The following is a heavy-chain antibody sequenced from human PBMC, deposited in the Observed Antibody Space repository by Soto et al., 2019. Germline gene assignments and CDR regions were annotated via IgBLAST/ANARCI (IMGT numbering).Heavy chain of an antibody. J-gene: IGHJ4*02. CDR2: ISYDASNK. V-gene: IGHV3-30-3*01. Sequence: GSLRLSCAASGFTFNSYAMHWVRQAPGKGLEWVAVISYDASNKYYADSVKGRFTISRDNSKNTLYLQMNSLRAEDTAVYYCARGYSSSSAAFDYWGQGTLVTVSS. D-gene: IGHD6-13*01. CDR1: GFTFNSYA. CDR3: ARGYSSSSAAFDY.